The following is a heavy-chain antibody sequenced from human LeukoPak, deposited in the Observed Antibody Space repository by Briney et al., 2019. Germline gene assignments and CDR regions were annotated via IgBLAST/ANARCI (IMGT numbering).Heavy chain of an antibody. CDR1: GFTFSSYG. J-gene: IGHJ4*02. CDR2: ISGSGGST. Sequence: GGTLRLSCAASGFTFSSYGMSWVRQAPGKGLEWVSAISGSGGSTYYADSVKGRFTISRDNSKNTLYLQMNSLRAEDTAVYYCAKEDGSGSYYLXPDXXXQGXLVTVX. D-gene: IGHD3-10*01. V-gene: IGHV3-23*01. CDR3: AKEDGSGSYYLXPDX.